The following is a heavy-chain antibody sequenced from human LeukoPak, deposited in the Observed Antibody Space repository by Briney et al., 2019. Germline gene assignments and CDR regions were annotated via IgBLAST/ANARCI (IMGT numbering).Heavy chain of an antibody. CDR3: AKGLSSGPGRFDY. J-gene: IGHJ4*02. V-gene: IGHV3-23*01. CDR2: ISGSGGTT. Sequence: PGGSLRLSCAASGFTFNNYAMTWVRQAPGKGLEWVSSISGSGGTTYYADSVKGRFTISRDNSKNTLSLQMNSLRAEDMAVYYCAKGLSSGPGRFDYWGQGTLVTVSS. CDR1: GFTFNNYA. D-gene: IGHD6-19*01.